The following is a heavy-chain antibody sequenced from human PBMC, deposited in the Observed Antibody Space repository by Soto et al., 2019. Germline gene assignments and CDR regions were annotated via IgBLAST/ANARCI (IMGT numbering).Heavy chain of an antibody. CDR2: IYPGDSDT. D-gene: IGHD6-6*01. CDR3: ARDGLSSSSSFDY. V-gene: IGHV5-51*01. Sequence: WQSLKVSCKASGYSFTDYWSGCVRQMPGKGLEWMGIIYPGDSDTKYSPSFQGQVTMSADKSISTAYLQWNSLKASDTAMYYCARDGLSSSSSFDYWGQGTLVTVSS. J-gene: IGHJ4*02. CDR1: GYSFTDYW.